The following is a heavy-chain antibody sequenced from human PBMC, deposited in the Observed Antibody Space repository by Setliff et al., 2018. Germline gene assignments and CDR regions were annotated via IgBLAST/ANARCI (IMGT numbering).Heavy chain of an antibody. CDR1: GGTFSSYA. CDR3: AAIGLDTAMLTTFDS. V-gene: IGHV1-69*06. Sequence: SVKVSCKASGGTFSSYAISWVRQAPGQGLEWMGRIIPIFGTANYAQKFQGRVTMTEDTSTDTAYMELSSLKSEDTAVYYCAAIGLDTAMLTTFDSWGQGTLVTVSS. J-gene: IGHJ4*02. D-gene: IGHD5-18*01. CDR2: IIPIFGTA.